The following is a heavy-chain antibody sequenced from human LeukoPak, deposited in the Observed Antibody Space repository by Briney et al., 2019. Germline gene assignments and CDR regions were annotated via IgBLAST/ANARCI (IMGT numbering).Heavy chain of an antibody. V-gene: IGHV4-39*07. CDR1: GGSISSSSYY. CDR2: IYYSGST. Sequence: SETLSLTCTVSGGSISSSSYYWGWIRQPPGKGLEWIGSIYYSGSTYYNPSLKSRVTISVDTSKNQFSLKLSSVTAADTAVYYCAREATGYSSSWYSRSNNWFDPWGQGTLVTVSS. J-gene: IGHJ5*02. CDR3: AREATGYSSSWYSRSNNWFDP. D-gene: IGHD6-13*01.